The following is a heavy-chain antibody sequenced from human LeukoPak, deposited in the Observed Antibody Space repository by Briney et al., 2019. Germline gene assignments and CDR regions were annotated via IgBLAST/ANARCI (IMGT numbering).Heavy chain of an antibody. V-gene: IGHV4-39*01. CDR1: GGSISSSPYW. CDR3: ARRAYGTGFDY. Sequence: SETLSLTCTVSGGSISSSPYWWSWIRQPPGKGLEWIGTIYFSGSTFYHPSLEGRVSISADRSKNQFSLKLASVTAADTAVYYRARRAYGTGFDYWGQGTVVTVSS. CDR2: IYFSGST. J-gene: IGHJ4*02. D-gene: IGHD3/OR15-3a*01.